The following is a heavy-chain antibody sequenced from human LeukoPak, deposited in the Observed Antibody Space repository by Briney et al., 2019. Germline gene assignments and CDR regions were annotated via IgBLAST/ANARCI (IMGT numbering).Heavy chain of an antibody. D-gene: IGHD6-13*01. CDR3: AGGRQQLVRDWFDP. Sequence: SETLSLTCTVSGGSISGSSYYWGWIRQPPGKGLEWIGYIYYSGSTNYNPSLKSRVTISVDTSKNQFSLKLSSVTAADTAVYYCAGGRQQLVRDWFDPWGQGTLVTVSS. CDR1: GGSISGSSYY. J-gene: IGHJ5*02. CDR2: IYYSGST. V-gene: IGHV4-61*05.